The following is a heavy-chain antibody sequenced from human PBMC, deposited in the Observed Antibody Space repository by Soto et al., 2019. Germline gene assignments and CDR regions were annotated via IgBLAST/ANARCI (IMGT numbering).Heavy chain of an antibody. CDR3: ARDKDRLQLGGNYSFILDV. V-gene: IGHV1-69*12. J-gene: IGHJ6*02. CDR2: IMPVFRRP. Sequence: QVQLVQSGAEVKKPGSSVKVSCKASGGTFRTSAFSWVRQAPGQGLEWVGGIMPVFRRPKYAQNFQDRVTTTADESTSTAYMELNSLTSDDTAVYYCARDKDRLQLGGNYSFILDVWGQGTAVTVSS. D-gene: IGHD1-7*01. CDR1: GGTFRTSA.